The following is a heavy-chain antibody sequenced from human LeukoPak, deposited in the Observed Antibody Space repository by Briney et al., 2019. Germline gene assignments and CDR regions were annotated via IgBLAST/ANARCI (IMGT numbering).Heavy chain of an antibody. D-gene: IGHD5-18*01. CDR2: IWYDGSNL. V-gene: IGHV3-30*02. J-gene: IGHJ4*02. CDR1: GFPFSSYG. Sequence: PGGSLRLSCAASGFPFSSYGMHWVRQAPGKGLEWVALIWYDGSNLYYADSVKGRFTISRDNSKNTLYLQINSLRAEDTAVYYCATLSGDSHGYDYWGLGTLVTVSS. CDR3: ATLSGDSHGYDY.